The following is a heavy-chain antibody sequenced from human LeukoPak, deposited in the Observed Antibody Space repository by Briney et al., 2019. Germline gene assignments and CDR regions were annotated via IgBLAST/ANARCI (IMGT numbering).Heavy chain of an antibody. Sequence: GGSLRLSCRDSFECMNWVRQAPGKGLEWVSALSGGAGRTYYADSVKGRFTISRDNSKNTLCLQMNSLSAEDTAVYYCAKGYSNYISTIVNWGQGTLVTVSS. V-gene: IGHV3-23*01. CDR3: AKGYSNYISTIVN. D-gene: IGHD4-11*01. CDR1: FEC. J-gene: IGHJ4*02. CDR2: LSGGAGRT.